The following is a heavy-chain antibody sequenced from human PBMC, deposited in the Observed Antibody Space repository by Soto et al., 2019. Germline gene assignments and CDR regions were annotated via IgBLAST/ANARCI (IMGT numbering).Heavy chain of an antibody. D-gene: IGHD6-19*01. CDR1: GGSISTSGYY. CDR3: ARRGSRLSVAVAAFDY. J-gene: IGHJ4*02. CDR2: ISYSGST. Sequence: SETLSLTCTVAGGSISTSGYYWGWIRKPPGTGLEWIGGISYSGSTYYNPSLKSRLTISVDTSKNHFSLKLTSVTAADTAVYFCARRGSRLSVAVAAFDYWSQGTLVTVSS. V-gene: IGHV4-39*02.